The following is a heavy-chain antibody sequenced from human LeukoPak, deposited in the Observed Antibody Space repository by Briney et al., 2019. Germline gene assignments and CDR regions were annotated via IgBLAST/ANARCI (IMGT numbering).Heavy chain of an antibody. J-gene: IGHJ6*02. V-gene: IGHV3-48*01. CDR3: ARDQYCSSTSCYTFYYYYGMDV. CDR1: GFTFSSYS. CDR2: ISSSSTI. Sequence: GGSLRLSCAASGFTFSSYSMNWVRQAPVKGLEWVSYISSSSTIYYADSVKGRFTISRDNAKNSLYLQMNSLRAEDTAVYYCARDQYCSSTSCYTFYYYYGMDVWGQGTTVTVSS. D-gene: IGHD2-2*02.